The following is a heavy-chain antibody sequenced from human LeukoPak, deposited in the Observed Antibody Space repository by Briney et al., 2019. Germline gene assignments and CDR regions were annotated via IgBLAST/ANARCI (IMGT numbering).Heavy chain of an antibody. CDR1: GYTFTSNY. V-gene: IGHV1-46*01. Sequence: ASVKVSCKASGYTFTSNYIHWVRQAPGQGLEWMGIINPSGGSTSYAQKFQGRVTMTRDTSTSTVYMELSSLRSEDTAVYYCARVKGSGYSDYWGQGTLVTVSS. CDR3: ARVKGSGYSDY. D-gene: IGHD6-19*01. CDR2: INPSGGST. J-gene: IGHJ4*02.